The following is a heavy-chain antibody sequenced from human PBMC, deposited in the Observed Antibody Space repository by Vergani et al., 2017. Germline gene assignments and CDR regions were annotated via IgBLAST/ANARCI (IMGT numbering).Heavy chain of an antibody. J-gene: IGHJ4*02. CDR2: INPSGGST. CDR3: ARPHGDILPPDPRRLDY. V-gene: IGHV1-46*03. Sequence: QVLLVQSGAEVKKPGASVRVSCKTSGYTFTNYYIHWVRQAPGQGLEWMGIINPSGGSTTYAQQFQGRLTMTRDTSTSTVYMDLSILRSEDTAVYYCARPHGDILPPDPRRLDYWGQGTLVTVSS. CDR1: GYTFTNYY.